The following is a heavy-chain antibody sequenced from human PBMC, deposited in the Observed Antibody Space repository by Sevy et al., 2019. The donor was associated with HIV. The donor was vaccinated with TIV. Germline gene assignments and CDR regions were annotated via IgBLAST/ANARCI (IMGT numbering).Heavy chain of an antibody. Sequence: GGSLRLSCAASGFTFSNAWMSWVRQAPGKGLEWVSTIYGTGPVTYYADSVKGRFTISRDNSKNMLYLQMNSLRTEDSALYYCAGARYDSSGSFDAFDIWGQGTRVTVSS. CDR1: GFTFSNAW. CDR2: IYGTGPVT. CDR3: AGARYDSSGSFDAFDI. V-gene: IGHV3-23*01. D-gene: IGHD3-22*01. J-gene: IGHJ3*02.